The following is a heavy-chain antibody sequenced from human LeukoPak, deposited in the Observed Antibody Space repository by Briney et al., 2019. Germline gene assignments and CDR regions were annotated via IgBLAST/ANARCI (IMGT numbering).Heavy chain of an antibody. V-gene: IGHV3-30*18. J-gene: IGHJ4*02. Sequence: GRSLRLSCAASGFTFSRYGMHCVRQAPGKGLEWVAVTSNDGSGQHNADSVQGHYTISRDNAKNMLYLQVNSLRPEDTAVYYCAKYKSGSWCSDYWGQGSLVTVSS. CDR1: GFTFSRYG. CDR2: TSNDGSGQ. CDR3: AKYKSGSWCSDY. D-gene: IGHD2-8*01.